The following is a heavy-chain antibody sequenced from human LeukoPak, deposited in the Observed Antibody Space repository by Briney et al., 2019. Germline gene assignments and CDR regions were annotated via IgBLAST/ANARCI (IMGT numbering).Heavy chain of an antibody. CDR2: ISGGGDFT. CDR1: GFTFRSFA. J-gene: IGHJ5*02. V-gene: IGHV3-23*01. CDR3: AKDSLTWGGNWFDP. D-gene: IGHD3-16*01. Sequence: GGSLRLSCAASGFTFRSFAMNWVRQAPGKGLECVSAISGGGDFTKYADSVKGRFTISRDNSKSTLYLQMNSLRAEDTAIYYCAKDSLTWGGNWFDPWGQGTLVTVSS.